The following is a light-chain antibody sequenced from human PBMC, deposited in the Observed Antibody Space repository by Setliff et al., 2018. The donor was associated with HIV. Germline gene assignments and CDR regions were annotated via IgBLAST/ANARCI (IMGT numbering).Light chain of an antibody. CDR2: DVS. CDR1: SRDVGGYNY. CDR3: CSYAGSYSYV. V-gene: IGLV2-11*01. J-gene: IGLJ1*01. Sequence: QSVLTQPASVSGSPGQSITISCTGTSRDVGGYNYVSWYQHHPGKAPKLMIFDVSKRPSGVPDRFSGSKSGNTASLTISGLQTEDEADYYCCSYAGSYSYVFGAGTKVTV.